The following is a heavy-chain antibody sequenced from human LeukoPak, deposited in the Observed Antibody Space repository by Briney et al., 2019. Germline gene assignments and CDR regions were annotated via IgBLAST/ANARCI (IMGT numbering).Heavy chain of an antibody. J-gene: IGHJ4*02. CDR3: ARAPYYDILTGYYTSFDY. CDR1: GYTFTSYY. V-gene: IGHV1-46*01. D-gene: IGHD3-9*01. CDR2: INPSGGST. Sequence: GASVKVSCKASGYTFTSYYMHWVRQAPGQGLEWMGIINPSGGSTSYAQKFQGRVTMTRDTSTSTVYMELSSLRPEDTAVYYCARAPYYDILTGYYTSFDYWGQGTLVTVSS.